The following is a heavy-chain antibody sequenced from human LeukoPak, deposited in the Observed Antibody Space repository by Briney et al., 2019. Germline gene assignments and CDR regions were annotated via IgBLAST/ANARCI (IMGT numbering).Heavy chain of an antibody. D-gene: IGHD2-2*01. CDR2: TNRRGDIT. J-gene: IGHJ6*03. V-gene: IGHV3-20*04. CDR1: GYTFGDYG. Sequence: GGSLRLSCAASGYTFGDYGMSWVRQVPGKGLEWVSGTNRRGDITGYADSVKGRFTISRDNAKNSLYLQMNSLRAEDTAVYYCARYCSSTSCYPYYMDVWGKGTTVTISS. CDR3: ARYCSSTSCYPYYMDV.